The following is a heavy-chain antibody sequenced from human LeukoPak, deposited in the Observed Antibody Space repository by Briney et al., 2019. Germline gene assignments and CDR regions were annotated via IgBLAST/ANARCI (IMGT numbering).Heavy chain of an antibody. D-gene: IGHD6-13*01. CDR2: IYYSGST. CDR3: ARERRIAAAGTFDY. J-gene: IGHJ4*02. V-gene: IGHV4-31*03. Sequence: SETLSLTCTVSGGSISSGGYYWSWIRQHPGKGLEWIGYIYYSGSTYYNPSLKSRVTISVDTSKNQFSLKLCSVTAADTAVYYCARERRIAAAGTFDYWGQGTLVTVSS. CDR1: GGSISSGGYY.